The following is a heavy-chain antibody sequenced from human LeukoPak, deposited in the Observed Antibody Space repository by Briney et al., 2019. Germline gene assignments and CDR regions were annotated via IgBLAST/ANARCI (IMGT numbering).Heavy chain of an antibody. Sequence: GGSLRLSCAASGFTFSSYWMSWVRQTPGKGLEWVAVISYDESDKYYADSVKGRFTISRDNSKNTLYLQMNSLRPEDTAVYYCAKGVVAATNAAYYGMDVWGQGTTVTVSS. D-gene: IGHD2-15*01. V-gene: IGHV3-30*18. CDR1: GFTFSSYW. J-gene: IGHJ6*02. CDR2: ISYDESDK. CDR3: AKGVVAATNAAYYGMDV.